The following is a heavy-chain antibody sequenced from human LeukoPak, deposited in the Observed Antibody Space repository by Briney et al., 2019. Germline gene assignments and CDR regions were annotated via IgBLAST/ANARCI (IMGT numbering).Heavy chain of an antibody. J-gene: IGHJ4*02. D-gene: IGHD2/OR15-2a*01. CDR2: INGGNSDT. CDR3: AKDGTSYYYIYY. Sequence: PGGSLRLSCAASGFTTSNNAMSWVRQAPGKGLEWVSAINGGNSDTNYAESVKGRFTISRDNSRNTLYLQMNSLRGDDTAVYYCAKDGTSYYYIYYWGQGTLVTASS. V-gene: IGHV3-23*01. CDR1: GFTTSNNA.